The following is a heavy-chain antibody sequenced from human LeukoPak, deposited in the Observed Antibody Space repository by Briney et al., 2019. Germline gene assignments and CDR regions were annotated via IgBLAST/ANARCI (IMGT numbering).Heavy chain of an antibody. Sequence: SETLSLTCTVSGGSISSYYWSWIRQPPGKGLEWIVYIYYSGSTNYNPSLKSRVTISVDTSKNQFSLKLSSVTAADTAVYYCARQSSSWYEINWFDPWGQGTLVTVSS. CDR1: GGSISSYY. CDR2: IYYSGST. V-gene: IGHV4-59*08. J-gene: IGHJ5*02. CDR3: ARQSSSWYEINWFDP. D-gene: IGHD6-13*01.